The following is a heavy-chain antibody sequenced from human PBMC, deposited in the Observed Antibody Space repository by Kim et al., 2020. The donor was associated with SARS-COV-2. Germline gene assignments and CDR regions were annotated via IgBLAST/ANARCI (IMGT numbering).Heavy chain of an antibody. CDR1: GFTFSSFE. CDR2: IDGGPTT. CDR3: VRGYGAN. V-gene: IGHV3-48*03. D-gene: IGHD4-17*01. J-gene: IGHJ4*02. Sequence: GGSLRLSCVASGFTFSSFEMSWMRQSPGKGLEWVSFIDGGPTTRYADSVKGRFTISRDNAKNSLYLQMNSLRVEDTGVYYCVRGYGANWGQGAPVTVSS.